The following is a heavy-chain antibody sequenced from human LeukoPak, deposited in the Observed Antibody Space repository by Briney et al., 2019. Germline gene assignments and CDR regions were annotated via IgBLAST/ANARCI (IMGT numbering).Heavy chain of an antibody. CDR3: ARDGGSSGGSDY. CDR1: GYTFTSYD. Sequence: ASVKVSCKASGYTFTSYDINWVRQATGQGLEWMGWMNPNSGNTGYAQKFQGRVTMTRNTSISTAYMELSSLRSEDTAVYYCARDGGSSGGSDYWGQGTLVTVSS. J-gene: IGHJ4*02. CDR2: MNPNSGNT. D-gene: IGHD1-26*01. V-gene: IGHV1-8*01.